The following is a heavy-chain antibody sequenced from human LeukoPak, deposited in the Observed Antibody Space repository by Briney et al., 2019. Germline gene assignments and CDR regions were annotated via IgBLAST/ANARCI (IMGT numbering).Heavy chain of an antibody. J-gene: IGHJ6*02. CDR2: IYYSGRT. V-gene: IGHV4-61*01. Sequence: SETLSLTCTVSGGTVSSGSYYWSWIRQPPGKGLEWIGYIYYSGRTNYNPSLKSRVTISVDTSKSQFSLILSSVTAADTAVYYCARGDGYYYGMDVWGQGTTVTVSS. CDR1: GGTVSSGSYY. D-gene: IGHD5-24*01. CDR3: ARGDGYYYGMDV.